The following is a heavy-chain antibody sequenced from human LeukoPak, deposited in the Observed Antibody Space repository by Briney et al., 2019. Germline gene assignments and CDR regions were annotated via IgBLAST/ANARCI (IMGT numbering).Heavy chain of an antibody. Sequence: ASVKVSCKASGGTFSSYAISWVRQAPGQGLEWMGRIIPILGIANYAQKFQGRVTITADKSTSTAYMELSSLRSEDTAVYYCARGGITIFGVVINNWFDPWGQGTLVTVSS. CDR1: GGTFSSYA. CDR2: IIPILGIA. D-gene: IGHD3-3*01. CDR3: ARGGITIFGVVINNWFDP. V-gene: IGHV1-69*04. J-gene: IGHJ5*02.